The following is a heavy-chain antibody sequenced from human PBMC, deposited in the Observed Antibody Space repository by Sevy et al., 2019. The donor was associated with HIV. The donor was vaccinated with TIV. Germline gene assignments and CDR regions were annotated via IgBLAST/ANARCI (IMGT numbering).Heavy chain of an antibody. CDR3: FGGTTTSDF. CDR1: GFSFSSYF. D-gene: IGHD1-1*01. V-gene: IGHV3-30*03. Sequence: GGSLRLSCAASGFSFSSYFMHWVRQAPGKGLEWVAVISSDGDEHYHADSVRGRFNISRDNSKSTLYLQMDSLRRDDTAVYYCFGGTTTSDFWGQGTLVTVSS. J-gene: IGHJ4*02. CDR2: ISSDGDEH.